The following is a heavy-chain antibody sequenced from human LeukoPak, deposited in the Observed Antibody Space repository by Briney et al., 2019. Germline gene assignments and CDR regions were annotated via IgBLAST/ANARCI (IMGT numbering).Heavy chain of an antibody. V-gene: IGHV5-51*01. J-gene: IGHJ5*02. Sequence: PGESLKISCKGSGYNFTYFWIGWVRQMPGKGLEWMGVISPGDSGIRYSPSFQGQVTISVDKSISTAYLQWSSLKASDSAMYYCAAGGTSAPWGQGTLVTVSS. CDR1: GYNFTYFW. CDR3: AAGGTSAP. CDR2: ISPGDSGI. D-gene: IGHD1/OR15-1a*01.